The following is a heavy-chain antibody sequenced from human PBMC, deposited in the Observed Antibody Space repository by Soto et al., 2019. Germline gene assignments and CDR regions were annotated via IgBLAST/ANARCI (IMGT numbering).Heavy chain of an antibody. J-gene: IGHJ3*02. CDR3: ARDVPYSRFPIGAFGI. V-gene: IGHV3-30-3*01. D-gene: IGHD6-13*01. CDR1: GFTFTNYA. CDR2: ISHDGNTK. Sequence: GGSLRLSCAASGFTFTNYALHWVRQAPCKGLERVAIISHDGNTKYYGDSVKVRFTISRDNSRDTLYLHMSKLRPEDTAVYYCARDVPYSRFPIGAFGIWGQGTMVTVSS.